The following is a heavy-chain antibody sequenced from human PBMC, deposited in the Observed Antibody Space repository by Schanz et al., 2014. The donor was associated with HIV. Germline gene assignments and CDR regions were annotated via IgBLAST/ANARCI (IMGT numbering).Heavy chain of an antibody. CDR1: GFTFSSYA. Sequence: EVQLLESGGGLVQPGGSLRLSCAASGFTFSSYAMSWVRQAPGKGLEWVSGISGNSGHTWYADSVKGRFTISRDNPKNRLYLQMNSLRAEDTAVYYCARGSARPDYYYYAMDVWGQGTTVTVSS. D-gene: IGHD6-6*01. CDR2: ISGNSGHT. J-gene: IGHJ6*02. V-gene: IGHV3-23*01. CDR3: ARGSARPDYYYYAMDV.